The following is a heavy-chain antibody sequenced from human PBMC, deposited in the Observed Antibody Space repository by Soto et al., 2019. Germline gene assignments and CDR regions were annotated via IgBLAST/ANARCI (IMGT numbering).Heavy chain of an antibody. D-gene: IGHD1-1*01. V-gene: IGHV4-34*01. J-gene: IGHJ3*02. CDR1: GGFVSSGSYY. CDR3: ARVERGTATTVVDAFDI. Sequence: QVQLQQWGAGLLKPSETLSLTCAVYGGFVSSGSYYWSWIRQPPGKGLEWIGEMSHSGGTHFNQSHRRRVTISVDTSNNQFSLNMSSVTAADTALYYCARVERGTATTVVDAFDIWGPGTMVTVSS. CDR2: MSHSGGT.